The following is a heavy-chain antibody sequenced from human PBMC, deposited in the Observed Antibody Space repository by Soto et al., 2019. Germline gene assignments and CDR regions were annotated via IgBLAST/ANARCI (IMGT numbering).Heavy chain of an antibody. D-gene: IGHD4-17*01. J-gene: IGHJ4*02. CDR1: GFTFSYYW. V-gene: IGHV3-74*03. CDR2: IYSDGSAT. Sequence: EVQLVESGGGLVEPGWSLRLSCAASGFTFSYYWMHWVRQTPEKGLVWVARIYSDGSATTYADSVKGRFTISRDNSKNTLYLQMNSLRADDTAVYYCARGNYGGFDYWGQGTLVTVSS. CDR3: ARGNYGGFDY.